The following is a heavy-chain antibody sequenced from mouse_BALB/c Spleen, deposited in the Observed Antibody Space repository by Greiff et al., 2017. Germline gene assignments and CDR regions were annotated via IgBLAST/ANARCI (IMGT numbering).Heavy chain of an antibody. Sequence: EVKLVESGGGLVQPGGSLKLSCAASGFTFSSYGMSWVRQTPDKRLELVATINSNGGSTYYPDSVKGRFTISRDNAKNTLYLQMSSLKSEDTAMYYCARQGLGWFAYWGQGTLVTVSA. CDR2: INSNGGST. CDR3: ARQGLGWFAY. J-gene: IGHJ3*01. D-gene: IGHD4-1*01. CDR1: GFTFSSYG. V-gene: IGHV5-6-3*01.